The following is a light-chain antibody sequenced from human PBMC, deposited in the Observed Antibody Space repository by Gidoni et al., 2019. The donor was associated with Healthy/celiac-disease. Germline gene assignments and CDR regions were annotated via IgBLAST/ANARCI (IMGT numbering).Light chain of an antibody. CDR3: MQALQTRYT. CDR1: KSLLHSNGYNY. CDR2: LGS. Sequence: DIVMTQSPLSLPVTPGEPASISCRSSKSLLHSNGYNYLDWYLQKPGQSPQLLIYLGSNRASGVPDRFSGSGSGTDFTLKISSVEAEDVGVYYCMQALQTRYTFGQGTKLEIK. V-gene: IGKV2-28*01. J-gene: IGKJ2*01.